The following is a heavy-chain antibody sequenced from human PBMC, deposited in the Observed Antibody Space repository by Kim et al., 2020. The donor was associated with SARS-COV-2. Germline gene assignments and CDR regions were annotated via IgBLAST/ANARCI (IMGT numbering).Heavy chain of an antibody. V-gene: IGHV3-33*01. CDR3: ARGVKEKRAPAGNDYFDS. CDR1: GFTFSNYG. J-gene: IGHJ4*02. D-gene: IGHD6-13*01. CDR2: IWYDGSKK. Sequence: GGSLRLSCAASGFTFSNYGMHWVRQAPGKGLEWVAVIWYDGSKKYYADSVEGRFTISRDDSKSTLYLQMNSLRAEDTAMYYCARGVKEKRAPAGNDYFDSWGQGTLVTVSS.